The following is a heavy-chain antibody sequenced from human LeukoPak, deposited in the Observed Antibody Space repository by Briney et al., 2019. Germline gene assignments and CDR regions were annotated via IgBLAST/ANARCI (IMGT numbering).Heavy chain of an antibody. J-gene: IGHJ4*02. D-gene: IGHD2-15*01. CDR1: GFTFNTFW. CDR3: ARLKGYCSGASCYSYYFDL. Sequence: GGSLRLSCAASGFTFNTFWMRWVRQAPGKGLVWVSRINPDGSSVRYADSVEGRFTISRDNAKNTVYLQMNSLSAEDTALYYCARLKGYCSGASCYSYYFDLWGQGTLVTVSS. V-gene: IGHV3-74*01. CDR2: INPDGSSV.